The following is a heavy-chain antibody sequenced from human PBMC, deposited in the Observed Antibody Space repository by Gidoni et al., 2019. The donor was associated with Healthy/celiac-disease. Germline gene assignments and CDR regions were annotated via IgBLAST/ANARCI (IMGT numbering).Heavy chain of an antibody. V-gene: IGHV1-69*01. CDR1: GGTFSSYA. CDR3: ARDRPWGDLGREEDYYGMNV. D-gene: IGHD3-16*01. CDR2: IIPIFGTA. Sequence: QVQLVQSGAEVQKPGSSVKVSCKASGGTFSSYAIRWVRQAPGQGLEWMGGIIPIFGTANYAQKFQGRVTITADESTSTAYMELSSLRSEDTAVYYCARDRPWGDLGREEDYYGMNVWGQGTTVTVSS. J-gene: IGHJ6*02.